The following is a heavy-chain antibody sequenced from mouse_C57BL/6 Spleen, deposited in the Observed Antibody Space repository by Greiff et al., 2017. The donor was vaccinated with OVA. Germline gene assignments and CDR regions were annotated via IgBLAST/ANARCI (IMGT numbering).Heavy chain of an antibody. CDR1: GYTFTTYG. Sequence: QVQLKQSGAELAKPGASVKLSCKASGYTFTTYGMHWVKQRPGQGLEWIGYINPSSGYTKYNQKFKDKATLTADKSSSTAYMQRSSLTYEDSAVYYCATLYSSGYRCYFGYWGQGTTLTVSS. V-gene: IGHV1-7*01. J-gene: IGHJ2*01. D-gene: IGHD3-2*02. CDR2: INPSSGYT. CDR3: ATLYSSGYRCYFGY.